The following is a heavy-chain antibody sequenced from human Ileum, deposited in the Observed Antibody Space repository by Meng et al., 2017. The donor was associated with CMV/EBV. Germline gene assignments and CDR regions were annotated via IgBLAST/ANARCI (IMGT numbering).Heavy chain of an antibody. J-gene: IGHJ4*02. CDR1: LFPFITYG. CDR2: IRGSDGTT. V-gene: IGHV3-23*01. CDR3: AAGAWGGGFDD. Sequence: WVAGGGRVEAGGPLVFCWATFLFPFITYGRSWVRQAPGKGLEGVSSIRGSDGTTNYADSVKGRFPISRDNSKNTLYLEMNSLRAGDTAVYYCAAGAWGGGFDDWGQGTLVTVSS. D-gene: IGHD7-27*01.